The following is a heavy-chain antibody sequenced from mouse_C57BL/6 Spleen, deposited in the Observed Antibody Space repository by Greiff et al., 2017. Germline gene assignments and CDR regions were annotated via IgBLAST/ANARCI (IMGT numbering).Heavy chain of an antibody. CDR3: ARGVYYYAMDY. J-gene: IGHJ4*01. CDR2: IRNKANGYTT. Sequence: EVKLVESGGGLVQPGGSLSLSCAASGFTFTDYYMSWVRQPPGKALEWLGFIRNKANGYTTEYSASVKGRFTISRDNSQSILYLQMNALRAEDSATYYCARGVYYYAMDYWGQGTSVTVSS. V-gene: IGHV7-3*01. CDR1: GFTFTDYY.